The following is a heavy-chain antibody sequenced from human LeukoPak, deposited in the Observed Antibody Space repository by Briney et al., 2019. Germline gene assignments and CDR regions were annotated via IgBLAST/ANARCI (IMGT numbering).Heavy chain of an antibody. J-gene: IGHJ6*02. D-gene: IGHD3-22*01. V-gene: IGHV4-4*07. CDR2: IYSSGNT. CDR3: ASGGVSGGYYRLTPGYYGMDV. CDR1: GGSISSYY. Sequence: PSETLSLTCTVSGGSISSYYWTWIRQPAGKKLEWIGRIYSSGNTDYNPSLKSRVTISVDTSKNQFSLKLSSVTAADTAVYYCASGGVSGGYYRLTPGYYGMDVWGQGTTVTVSS.